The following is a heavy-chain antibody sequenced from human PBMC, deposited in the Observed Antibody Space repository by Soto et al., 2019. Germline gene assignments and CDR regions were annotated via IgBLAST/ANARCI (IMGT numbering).Heavy chain of an antibody. CDR3: ARDRYDSSDSLHY. CDR1: GYTFNRYD. CDR2: INGGNGNT. V-gene: IGHV1-3*01. D-gene: IGHD3-22*01. Sequence: QVQLVQSGAEVKKPGASVKVSCKAYGYTFNRYDMHWVRQAPGQRLEWMGWINGGNGNTKYSQKLQGRVTITRDTSASTAYMELSSLRSEDTAVYYCARDRYDSSDSLHYWGQRTLVTVSS. J-gene: IGHJ4*02.